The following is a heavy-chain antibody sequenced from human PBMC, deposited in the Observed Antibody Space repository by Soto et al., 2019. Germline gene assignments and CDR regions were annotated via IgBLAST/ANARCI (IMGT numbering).Heavy chain of an antibody. CDR2: IIPIFGTA. Sequence: QVQLVQSGAEVKKPGSSVKVSCKASGGTFSSYAISWVRQAPGQGLEWMGGIIPIFGTANYAQKFQGRVTITADESTSTAYMELSSLRSEDTDVYYCARDLDYDTQPPPQPYYGMDVWGQGTTVTVSS. V-gene: IGHV1-69*12. D-gene: IGHD4-17*01. J-gene: IGHJ6*02. CDR1: GGTFSSYA. CDR3: ARDLDYDTQPPPQPYYGMDV.